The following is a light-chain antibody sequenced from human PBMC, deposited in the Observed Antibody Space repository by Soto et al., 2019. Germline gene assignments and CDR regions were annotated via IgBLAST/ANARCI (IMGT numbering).Light chain of an antibody. Sequence: DIQMTQSPSSLSASVGDRVTITCQASQDITSYLNWYQHKPWKAPKLLIYDASILEAGVPPRFSGSGSGTDFTLTISRLQPEDVATYYCQHCDYLPIFGPGTTVDFK. CDR1: QDITSY. CDR3: QHCDYLPI. V-gene: IGKV1-33*01. J-gene: IGKJ3*01. CDR2: DAS.